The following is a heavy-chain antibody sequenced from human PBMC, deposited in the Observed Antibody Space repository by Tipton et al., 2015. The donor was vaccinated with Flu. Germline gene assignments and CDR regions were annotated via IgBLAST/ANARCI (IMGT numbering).Heavy chain of an antibody. CDR1: GFKFDDFA. CDR3: AKGGLVVVVTYFDS. CDR2: ISWDSSEK. J-gene: IGHJ4*02. D-gene: IGHD3-22*01. V-gene: IGHV3-9*01. Sequence: SLRLSCAASGFKFDDFAMVWVRQAPGKGLEWVAGISWDSSEKGYADSVKGRFTISRDTAYNSLYLEMNSLTAEDTALYFCAKGGLVVVVTYFDSWGQGTLVTVSS.